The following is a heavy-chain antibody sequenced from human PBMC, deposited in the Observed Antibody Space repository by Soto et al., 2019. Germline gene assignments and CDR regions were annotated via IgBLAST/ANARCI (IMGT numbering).Heavy chain of an antibody. CDR3: ARGRVMCSGGSCYSWVRRCWFDP. Sequence: PSETLSLTCAFYGWSFSGYYWSWIRQPPGKGLEWIGEINHSGSTNYNPSLKSRVTISVDTSKNQFSLKLSSVTAADTAVYYCARGRVMCSGGSCYSWVRRCWFDPWGQGTLVTVSS. V-gene: IGHV4-34*01. J-gene: IGHJ5*02. D-gene: IGHD2-15*01. CDR2: INHSGST. CDR1: GWSFSGYY.